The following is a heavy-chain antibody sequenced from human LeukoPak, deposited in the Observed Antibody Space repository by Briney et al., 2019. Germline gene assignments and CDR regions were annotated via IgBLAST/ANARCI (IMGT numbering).Heavy chain of an antibody. CDR2: VRYDQSAT. V-gene: IGHV3-30*02. CDR1: GFNFSIYG. CDR3: VKDQGECPGSRCYLRFLEY. J-gene: IGHJ4*02. D-gene: IGHD3-3*01. Sequence: GGSLRLSCAASGFNFSIYGMHWVRQAPGKGLEWVTFVRYDQSATVYADSVQGRFAISRDNSKNTVYLQMNSLRVEDTALYFCVKDQGECPGSRCYLRFLEYWGQGTLVIVSS.